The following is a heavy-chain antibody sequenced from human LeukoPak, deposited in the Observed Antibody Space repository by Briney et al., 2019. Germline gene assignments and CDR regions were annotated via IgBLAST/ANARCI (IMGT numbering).Heavy chain of an antibody. CDR2: ISGSGGSI. CDR1: GFTFSSYA. J-gene: IGHJ4*02. D-gene: IGHD3-3*01. V-gene: IGHV3-23*01. CDR3: AKDRSYDFWLLT. Sequence: PGGSLRLSCAASGFTFSSYAMSWVRQAPGKGLEWVSVISGSGGSIFFADSVKGRFTISRDNSKNTLYLQMNSLRAEDTAVYYCAKDRSYDFWLLTWGQGTLVTVSS.